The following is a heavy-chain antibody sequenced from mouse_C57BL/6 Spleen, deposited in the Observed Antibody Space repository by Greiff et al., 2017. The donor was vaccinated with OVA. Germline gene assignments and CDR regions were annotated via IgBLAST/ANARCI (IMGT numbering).Heavy chain of an antibody. CDR3: ALITTVPSYYAMDY. D-gene: IGHD1-1*01. Sequence: EVKLQESGAELVKPGASVKLSCTASGFNIKDYYMHWVKQRTEQGLEWIGRIDPEDGETKYAPKFQGKATITADTSSNTAYLQLSSLTSEDTAVYYCALITTVPSYYAMDYWGQGTSVTVSS. CDR2: IDPEDGET. CDR1: GFNIKDYY. V-gene: IGHV14-2*01. J-gene: IGHJ4*01.